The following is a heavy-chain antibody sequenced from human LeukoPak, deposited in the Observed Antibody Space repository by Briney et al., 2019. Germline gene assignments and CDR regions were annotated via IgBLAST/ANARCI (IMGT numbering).Heavy chain of an antibody. CDR3: AKVGKYDWLASY. V-gene: IGHV4-59*01. J-gene: IGHJ4*02. Sequence: MPSETLSLTCTVSGGSISSYYWSWIRQPPGKGLEWIGYIYYSGSTNYNPSLKSRVTISVDTSKNQFSLKVNSVTAADTAVYYCAKVGKYDWLASYWGQGTLVTVSS. CDR1: GGSISSYY. D-gene: IGHD3-9*01. CDR2: IYYSGST.